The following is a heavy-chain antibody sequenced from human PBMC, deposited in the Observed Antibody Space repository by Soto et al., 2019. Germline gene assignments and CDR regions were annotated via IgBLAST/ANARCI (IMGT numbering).Heavy chain of an antibody. V-gene: IGHV4-31*03. Sequence: TLSLTCTVSGGSISSGGYYWSWIRQHPGRGLEWIGYIYYSGSTYYNPSLKSRVTISVDTSKNQFSLKLSSVTAADTAVYYCARGVIAVAGYHFDFWGQGALVTVSS. CDR3: ARGVIAVAGYHFDF. CDR2: IYYSGST. J-gene: IGHJ4*02. CDR1: GGSISSGGYY. D-gene: IGHD6-19*01.